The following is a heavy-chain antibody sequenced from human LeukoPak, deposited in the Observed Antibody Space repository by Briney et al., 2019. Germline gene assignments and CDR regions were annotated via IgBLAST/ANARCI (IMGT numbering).Heavy chain of an antibody. Sequence: SETLSLTCAVSGGSISSSNWWSWVRQPPGKGLEWIGEIYHSGSTNYNPSLKSRVTISVDKSKNQFSLKLSSVTAADTAVYYCARDPGYSSGWPGYFDYWGQGTLVTVSS. CDR3: ARDPGYSSGWPGYFDY. V-gene: IGHV4-4*02. J-gene: IGHJ4*02. D-gene: IGHD6-19*01. CDR1: GGSISSSNW. CDR2: IYHSGST.